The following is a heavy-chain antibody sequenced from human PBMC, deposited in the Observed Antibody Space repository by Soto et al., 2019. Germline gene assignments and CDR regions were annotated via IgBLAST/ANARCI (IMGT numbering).Heavy chain of an antibody. CDR2: ISYDGSNK. Sequence: QVQLVESGGGVVQPGRSLRLSCAASGFTFSSYAMHWVRQAPGKGLEWLAVISYDGSNKYYADSVKGRFTISRDNSKNTLYLQMNSLRAEDTAVYYCARASRAAAGKGYFDYWGQGTLVTVSS. CDR1: GFTFSSYA. V-gene: IGHV3-30-3*01. J-gene: IGHJ4*02. CDR3: ARASRAAAGKGYFDY. D-gene: IGHD6-13*01.